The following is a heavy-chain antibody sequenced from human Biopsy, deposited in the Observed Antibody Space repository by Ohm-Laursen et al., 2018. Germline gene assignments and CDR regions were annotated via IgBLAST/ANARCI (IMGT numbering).Heavy chain of an antibody. CDR1: GFSVTDNY. Sequence: GSLRLSCTASGFSVTDNYMSWVRQAPGKGLEWVSFIYGDGRTFYAGSVKDRFTLSRDTSNNLMFLQMDSLRADDTAVYYCARGGIVSVHSYGRMGLVYFDSWGQGILVTVAS. CDR3: ARGGIVSVHSYGRMGLVYFDS. J-gene: IGHJ5*01. V-gene: IGHV3-53*01. D-gene: IGHD5-18*01. CDR2: IYGDGRT.